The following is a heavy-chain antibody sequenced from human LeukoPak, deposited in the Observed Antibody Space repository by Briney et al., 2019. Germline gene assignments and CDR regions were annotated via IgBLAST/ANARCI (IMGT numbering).Heavy chain of an antibody. V-gene: IGHV3-23*01. D-gene: IGHD2-2*01. CDR2: ISGSGGST. CDR1: GFTFSSYA. Sequence: GGSLRLSCAASGFTFSSYAMSWVRQAPGKGLEWVSAISGSGGSTYYADSVKGRFTISRDNSKNTLYLQMNSLRAEDTAVYYCAKDPNCSSTSCYGPFDYWGQGTLVTVSS. J-gene: IGHJ4*02. CDR3: AKDPNCSSTSCYGPFDY.